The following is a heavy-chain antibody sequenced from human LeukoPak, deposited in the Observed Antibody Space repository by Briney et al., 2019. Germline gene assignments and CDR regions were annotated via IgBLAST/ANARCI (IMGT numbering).Heavy chain of an antibody. CDR3: AREVAPLYFHYGMDV. V-gene: IGHV3-33*01. CDR1: GFTFSSYG. D-gene: IGHD2-21*01. Sequence: PRNSLGLSCAASGFTFSSYGMHWVRQAPGKGLEWVAVSRYDGHNITYAASVKGRFTISRDDSKTTVYLLMNSLRAEDTAVYYCAREVAPLYFHYGMDVWGDGTTVTVSS. CDR2: SRYDGHNI. J-gene: IGHJ6*01.